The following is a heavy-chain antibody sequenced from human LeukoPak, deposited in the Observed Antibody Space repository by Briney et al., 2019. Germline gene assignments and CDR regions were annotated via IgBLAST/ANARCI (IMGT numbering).Heavy chain of an antibody. J-gene: IGHJ3*02. D-gene: IGHD3-3*01. CDR3: ATIFGVVIRAFDI. Sequence: GSLRLSCEGSGFTFSNYWMGWVRQAPGKGLQWVANIKTDGSEKYYVDSVKGLFTISRDNAKNSLYLQMNSLRAEDTAVYYCATIFGVVIRAFDIWGQGTMVTVSS. CDR2: IKTDGSEK. CDR1: GFTFSNYW. V-gene: IGHV3-7*01.